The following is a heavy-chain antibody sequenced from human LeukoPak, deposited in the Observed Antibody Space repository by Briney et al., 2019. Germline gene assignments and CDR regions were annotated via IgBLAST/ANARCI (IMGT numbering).Heavy chain of an antibody. CDR2: IYYSGST. J-gene: IGHJ6*03. D-gene: IGHD3-9*01. CDR1: GGSISSSSYY. V-gene: IGHV4-39*01. CDR3: ARILTGYSAGYYYYVDV. Sequence: SETLSLTCTVSGGSISSSSYYWGWIRQPPGKGLEWIGSIYYSGSTYYNPSLKSRVTISVDTSKNQFSLKLSSVTAADTAVYYCARILTGYSAGYYYYVDVWGKGTTVTVSS.